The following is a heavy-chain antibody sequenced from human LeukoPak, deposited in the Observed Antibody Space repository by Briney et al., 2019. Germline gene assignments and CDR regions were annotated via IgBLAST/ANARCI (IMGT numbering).Heavy chain of an antibody. J-gene: IGHJ5*01. CDR1: GYMFVGYH. CDR2: VNPNNGDT. CDR3: TRGGSWFDS. V-gene: IGHV1-2*02. D-gene: IGHD3-16*01. Sequence: ASVKVSCKASGYMFVGYHMNWVRQAPGQGLEWMGWVNPNNGDTNYAPKFQGGVILTRDPSISTAYLELTSLKFDDTAVYYCTRGGSWFDSWGQGSLVTVSS.